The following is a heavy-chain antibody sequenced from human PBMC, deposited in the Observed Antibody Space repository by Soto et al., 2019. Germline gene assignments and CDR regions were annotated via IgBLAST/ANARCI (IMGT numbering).Heavy chain of an antibody. Sequence: LLGGSLRLSCAASGFSFARYGMSWVRQAPGKGLEWVSSLIIGVDSTYYADSVKGRFTISRDNSNNTLYLQMNSLGAEDTAIYYCAKSRPDIRERGLGGFDMWGQGTMVTVSS. CDR2: LIIGVDST. CDR3: AKSRPDIRERGLGGFDM. J-gene: IGHJ3*02. V-gene: IGHV3-23*01. CDR1: GFSFARYG. D-gene: IGHD3-9*01.